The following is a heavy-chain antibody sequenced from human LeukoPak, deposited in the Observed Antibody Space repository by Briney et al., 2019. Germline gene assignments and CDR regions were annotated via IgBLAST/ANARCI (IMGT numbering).Heavy chain of an antibody. CDR3: ARDPYYYDSSGYYRDAFDI. CDR2: IYYSGSI. CDR1: GYSISRSNW. J-gene: IGHJ3*02. D-gene: IGHD3-22*01. V-gene: IGHV4-28*03. Sequence: PSETLSLTCAVSGYSISRSNWWGWIRQPPGKGLEWIGYIYYSGSIYYNPSLKSRVTISVDTSKNQFSLKLSSVTAADTAVYYCARDPYYYDSSGYYRDAFDIWGQGTMVTVSS.